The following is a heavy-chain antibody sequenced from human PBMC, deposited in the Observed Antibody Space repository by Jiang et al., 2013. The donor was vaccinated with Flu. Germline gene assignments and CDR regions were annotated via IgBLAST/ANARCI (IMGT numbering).Heavy chain of an antibody. D-gene: IGHD3-22*01. Sequence: SSSSTYWGVDPASPHGKGRGVDWSIYYSGSTYYNPSLKSRVTISVDTSKNQFSLKLSSVTAADTAVYYCARIRYYYDSSGYHISDAFDIWGQGTMVTVSS. CDR3: ARIRYYYDSSGYHISDAFDI. V-gene: IGHV4-39*07. CDR2: IYYSGST. CDR1: SSSSTY. J-gene: IGHJ3*02.